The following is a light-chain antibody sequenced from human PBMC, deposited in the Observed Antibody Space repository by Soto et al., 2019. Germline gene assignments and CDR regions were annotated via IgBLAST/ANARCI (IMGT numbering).Light chain of an antibody. CDR2: GAS. CDR1: QTVLNNY. V-gene: IGKV3-20*01. J-gene: IGKJ1*01. Sequence: IVLTQSPGTLSLSPGERATLSCRASQTVLNNYLTWYQQKPGQAPRRLIFGASIRATGIPDRFSGSGSGTDFTLTISRLEPEDFAVYYCQESPRTFGQGTKVDIK. CDR3: QESPRT.